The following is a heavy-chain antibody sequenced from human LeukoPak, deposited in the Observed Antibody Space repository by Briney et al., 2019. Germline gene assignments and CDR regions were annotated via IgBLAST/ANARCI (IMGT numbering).Heavy chain of an antibody. CDR1: GFTFSSYA. D-gene: IGHD3-10*01. CDR2: IRGSGGST. Sequence: GGSLRLSCAASGFTFSSYAMSWVRQAPGKGLEWVSAIRGSGGSTYYADSVKGRFTISRDNSKNTLYLQMTSLRAEDTAVYYCAKSRGLLWFGEYYYFDYWGQGTLVTVSS. CDR3: AKSRGLLWFGEYYYFDY. V-gene: IGHV3-23*01. J-gene: IGHJ4*02.